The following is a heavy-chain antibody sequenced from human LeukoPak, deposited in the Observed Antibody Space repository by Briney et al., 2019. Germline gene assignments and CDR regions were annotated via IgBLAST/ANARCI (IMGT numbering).Heavy chain of an antibody. J-gene: IGHJ4*02. V-gene: IGHV1-2*02. CDR3: ASAAVYGDPTNPYFDY. CDR2: IGPNSGGT. Sequence: ASVKVSCKASGYTFTGYLMHWVRQAPGQGLEWMGWIGPNSGGTNYAQKFQGRVTMTRDTSINTAFMELSRLRSDDSAVYYCASAAVYGDPTNPYFDYWGQGTLVTVSS. D-gene: IGHD4-17*01. CDR1: GYTFTGYL.